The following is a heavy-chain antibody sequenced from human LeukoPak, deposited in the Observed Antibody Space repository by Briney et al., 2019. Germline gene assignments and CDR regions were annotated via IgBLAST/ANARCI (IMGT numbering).Heavy chain of an antibody. CDR2: INPSGGST. Sequence: ASVKVSCKASGYTFTSYYMHWVRQAPGQGLEWMGIINPSGGSTSYAQKFQGRVTMTRDMSTSTVYMEPSSLRSEDTAVYYCAREAAAAGAFDYWGQGTLVTVSS. CDR3: AREAAAAGAFDY. J-gene: IGHJ4*02. CDR1: GYTFTSYY. D-gene: IGHD6-13*01. V-gene: IGHV1-46*01.